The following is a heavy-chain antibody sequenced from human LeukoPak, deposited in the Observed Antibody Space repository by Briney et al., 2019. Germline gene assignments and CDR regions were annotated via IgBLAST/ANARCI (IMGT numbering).Heavy chain of an antibody. CDR3: AKDVYSGSYITLNYYYYCGMDV. Sequence: PGRSLRLSCAASGFTFSSYGMHWVRQAPGKGLEWVAVISYDGSNKYYADSVKGRFTISRDNSKNTLYLQMNSLRAEDTAVYYCAKDVYSGSYITLNYYYYCGMDVWGQGTTVTVSS. J-gene: IGHJ6*02. V-gene: IGHV3-30*18. D-gene: IGHD1-26*01. CDR1: GFTFSSYG. CDR2: ISYDGSNK.